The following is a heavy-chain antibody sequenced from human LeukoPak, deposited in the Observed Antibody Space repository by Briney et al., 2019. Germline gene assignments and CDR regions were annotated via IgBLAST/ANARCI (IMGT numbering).Heavy chain of an antibody. CDR1: GGSVSSGSYY. Sequence: NTSETLSLTCTVSGGSVSSGSYYWSWLRQPPGKELEWIGYIYYSGSTSFNPSLKSRVTISVDTSKNQLSLKLSSVTAADTAVYYCAKSDYGSGSLRGYFDYWGQGTLVTVSS. CDR2: IYYSGST. V-gene: IGHV4-61*01. CDR3: AKSDYGSGSLRGYFDY. D-gene: IGHD3-10*01. J-gene: IGHJ4*02.